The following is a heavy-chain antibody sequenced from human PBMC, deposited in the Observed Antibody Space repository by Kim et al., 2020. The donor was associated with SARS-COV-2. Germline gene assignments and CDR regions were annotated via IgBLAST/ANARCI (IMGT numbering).Heavy chain of an antibody. CDR1: Y. J-gene: IGHJ4*02. Sequence: YWGWIRQPPGKGLEWIGSIYYSGSTYYNPSLKSRVTISVDTSKNQFSLKLSSVTAADTAVYYCARLFPLYYYDSSGEIDYWGQGTLVTVS. D-gene: IGHD3-22*01. CDR2: IYYSGST. CDR3: ARLFPLYYYDSSGEIDY. V-gene: IGHV4-39*01.